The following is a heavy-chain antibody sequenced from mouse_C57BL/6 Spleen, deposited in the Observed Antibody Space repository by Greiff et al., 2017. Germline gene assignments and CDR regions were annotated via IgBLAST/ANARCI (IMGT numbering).Heavy chain of an antibody. CDR2: IHPKSGST. D-gene: IGHD2-5*01. V-gene: IGHV1-64*01. J-gene: IGHJ4*01. CDR1: GYTFTSYW. CDR3: ARSPYYSNYYATDY. Sequence: VQLQQPGAELVKPGASVKLSCKASGYTFTSYWMHWVKQRPGQGLEWIGMIHPKSGSTNSNEKFKSKAKLTVDKSSSTAYVQVSSLTSEDSAVYYCARSPYYSNYYATDYWGQGTSVTVSA.